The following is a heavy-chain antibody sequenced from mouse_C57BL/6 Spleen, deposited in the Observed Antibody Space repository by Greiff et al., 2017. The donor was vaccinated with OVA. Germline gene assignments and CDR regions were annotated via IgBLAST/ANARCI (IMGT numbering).Heavy chain of an antibody. V-gene: IGHV3-6*01. CDR1: GYSITSGYY. J-gene: IGHJ1*03. CDR2: ISYDGSN. D-gene: IGHD1-1*01. Sequence: EVKLMESGPGLVKPSQSLSLTCSVTGYSITSGYYWNWIRQFPGNKLEWMGYISYDGSNNYNPSLKNRISITRDTSKNQFFLKLNSVTTEDTATYYGAREGITTVVSWYFDVWGTGTTVTVSS. CDR3: AREGITTVVSWYFDV.